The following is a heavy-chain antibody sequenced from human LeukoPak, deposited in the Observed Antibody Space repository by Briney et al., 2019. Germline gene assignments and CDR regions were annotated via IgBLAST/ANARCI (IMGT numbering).Heavy chain of an antibody. CDR3: AECSNYYYYYMDV. D-gene: IGHD2-2*01. J-gene: IGHJ6*03. V-gene: IGHV3-30*02. Sequence: GGSLRLSGAASGFTFSTYGMHWVRQAPGKGLERVAFIRYDGSNKYYADYVKGRFTISRDKSKNTLYLQMNSLRAEDTAVYYCAECSNYYYYYMDVWGKGTTVTVSS. CDR2: IRYDGSNK. CDR1: GFTFSTYG.